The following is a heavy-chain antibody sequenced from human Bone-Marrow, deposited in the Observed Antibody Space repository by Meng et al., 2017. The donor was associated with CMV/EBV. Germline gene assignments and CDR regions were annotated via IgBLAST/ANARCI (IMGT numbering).Heavy chain of an antibody. CDR1: GFRFSTYV. CDR3: AKTLSGSYFYYYGLDV. CDR2: MSYDGGTK. D-gene: IGHD1-26*01. Sequence: GESLKISCVASGFRFSTYVMHWVRQAPGKGLEWVAVMSYDGGTKYYADSVKGRFTISRDNSKNTVFLQMNSLRAEDTAVYYCAKTLSGSYFYYYGLDVWGQGTTVTVSS. J-gene: IGHJ6*02. V-gene: IGHV3-30-3*02.